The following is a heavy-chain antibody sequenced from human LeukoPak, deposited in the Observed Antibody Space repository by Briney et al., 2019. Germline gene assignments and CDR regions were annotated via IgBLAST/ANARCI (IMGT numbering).Heavy chain of an antibody. J-gene: IGHJ4*02. CDR1: GYTFTGYY. CDR2: INPNGGGT. CDR3: ARDPYYTNSFDY. D-gene: IGHD3-10*01. V-gene: IGHV1-2*02. Sequence: ASVKVSCKASGYTFTGYYIHWVRQAPGQGLEWMGWINPNGGGTKYAQKFQGRVTVTGETSINTAYMELSRLKSDDTAVYYCARDPYYTNSFDYWGQGTLVTVSS.